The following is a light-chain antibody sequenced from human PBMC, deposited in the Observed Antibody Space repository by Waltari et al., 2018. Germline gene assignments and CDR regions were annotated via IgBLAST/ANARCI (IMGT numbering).Light chain of an antibody. CDR3: QQRHDWPLN. V-gene: IGKV3-11*01. CDR2: DAS. J-gene: IGKJ4*01. CDR1: QSVRSY. Sequence: EILLTQSPVTLSVSPGERATLSCKASQSVRSYLAWYQQKPGQAPRLLIYDASNRASGIPARFSGSGSGTDFTLTISNVEPEDFAGYYCQQRHDWPLNFGGGTKLEIK.